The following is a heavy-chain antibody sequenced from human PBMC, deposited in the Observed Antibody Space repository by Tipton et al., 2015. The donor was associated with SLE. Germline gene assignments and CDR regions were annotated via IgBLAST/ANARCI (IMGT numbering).Heavy chain of an antibody. V-gene: IGHV4-59*08. Sequence: TLSLTCTVSGGSISSYYWSWIRQPPGKGLEWIGYIYYSGSTNYNPSLKSRVTISVDTSKSQFSLKLSSVTAADTAVYYCARVAAAVPGWFDPWGQGTLVTVSS. CDR1: GGSISSYY. CDR2: IYYSGST. J-gene: IGHJ5*02. D-gene: IGHD6-13*01. CDR3: ARVAAAVPGWFDP.